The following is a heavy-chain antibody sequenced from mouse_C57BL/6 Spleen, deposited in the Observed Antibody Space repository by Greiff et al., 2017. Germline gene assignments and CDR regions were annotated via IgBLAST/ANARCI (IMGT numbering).Heavy chain of an antibody. V-gene: IGHV1-19*01. CDR3: ASGGYSNYWYFDV. CDR2: INPYNGGT. D-gene: IGHD2-5*01. CDR1: GYTFTDYY. Sequence: EVQLQESGPVLVKPGASVKMSCKASGYTFTDYYMNWVKQSHGKSLEWIGVINPYNGGTSYNQKFKGKATLTVDKSSSTAYMELNSLTSEDSAVYYCASGGYSNYWYFDVWGTGTTVTVSS. J-gene: IGHJ1*03.